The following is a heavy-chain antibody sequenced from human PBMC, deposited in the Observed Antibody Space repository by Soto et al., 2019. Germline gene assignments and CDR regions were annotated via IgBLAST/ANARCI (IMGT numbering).Heavy chain of an antibody. V-gene: IGHV1-69*13. CDR1: GGTFSSYA. CDR2: IIPIFGTA. Sequence: SVKVSCKASGGTFSSYAISWVRQAPGQGLEWMGGIIPIFGTANYAQKFQGRVTITADESTSTAYMELSSLRSEDTAVYYCARGKAAAGTNWFDPWGQGTLVTVSS. D-gene: IGHD6-13*01. CDR3: ARGKAAAGTNWFDP. J-gene: IGHJ5*02.